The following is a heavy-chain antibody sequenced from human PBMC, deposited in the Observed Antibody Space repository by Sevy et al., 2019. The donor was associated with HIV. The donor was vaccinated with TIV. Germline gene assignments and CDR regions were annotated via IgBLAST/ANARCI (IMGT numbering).Heavy chain of an antibody. D-gene: IGHD6-13*01. CDR1: VYTFSNYW. CDR3: VAANSWEDY. Sequence: GGSLRLSCEGSVYTFSNYWMHWVRQAPGKGLEWVSRVNSDGGDTAYADSVKGRFTISRDNAKNTMSLQMNSLRAEDTGLYYCVAANSWEDYWGQGTLVTVSS. J-gene: IGHJ4*02. V-gene: IGHV3-74*01. CDR2: VNSDGGDT.